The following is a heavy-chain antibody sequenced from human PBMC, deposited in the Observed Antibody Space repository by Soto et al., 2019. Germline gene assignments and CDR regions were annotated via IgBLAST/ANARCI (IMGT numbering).Heavy chain of an antibody. CDR1: GFTFSSYA. CDR2: ISYDGSNK. Sequence: HPGGSLRLSCAASGFTFSSYAMHWVRQAPGKGLEWVAVISYDGSNKYYADSVKGRFTISRDNSKNTLYLQMNSLRAEDTAVYYCASPGQQQWLVILDYWGQRTLVTGSS. V-gene: IGHV3-30-3*01. J-gene: IGHJ4*02. D-gene: IGHD6-19*01. CDR3: ASPGQQQWLVILDY.